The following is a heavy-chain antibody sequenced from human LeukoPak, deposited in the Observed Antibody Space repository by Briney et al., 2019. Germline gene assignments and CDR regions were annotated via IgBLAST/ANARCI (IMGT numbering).Heavy chain of an antibody. CDR2: ISSSSNHK. D-gene: IGHD6-19*01. Sequence: PGGSLRLSCAASGFTFSDYSMNWVRQAPGKGLEWVSFISSSSNHKNYADSVKGRFTISRDNAKNSLFLQMNNLRVEDTAVYYCARDWRRVAVPPHWGQGTLVTVSS. CDR1: GFTFSDYS. J-gene: IGHJ4*02. V-gene: IGHV3-21*06. CDR3: ARDWRRVAVPPH.